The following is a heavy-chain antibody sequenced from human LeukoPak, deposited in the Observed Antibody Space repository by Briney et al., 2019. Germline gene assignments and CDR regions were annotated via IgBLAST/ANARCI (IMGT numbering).Heavy chain of an antibody. V-gene: IGHV3-9*01. CDR1: GFTFNDYG. CDR2: ISWNSGTI. CDR3: AKDIDFWSGLDY. J-gene: IGHJ4*02. D-gene: IGHD3-3*01. Sequence: GGSLRLSCTASGFTFNDYGMHWVRQAPGKGLEWVSGISWNSGTIAYADSVKGRFTISRDNAKSSLFLQMNSLRGEDTALYYCAKDIDFWSGLDYWGPGSLVTVSS.